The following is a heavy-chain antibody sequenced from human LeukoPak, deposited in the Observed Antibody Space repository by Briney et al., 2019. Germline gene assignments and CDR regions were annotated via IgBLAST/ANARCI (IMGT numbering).Heavy chain of an antibody. J-gene: IGHJ5*02. CDR2: IYYSGST. CDR3: ARYLTPEIYSSSSGGRFDP. V-gene: IGHV4-59*12. CDR1: GGSISSYY. D-gene: IGHD6-6*01. Sequence: SETLSLTCTVSGGSISSYYWSWIRQPPGKGLEWIGYIYYSGSTNYNPSLKSRVTISVDTSKNQFSLKLSSVTAADTAVYYCARYLTPEIYSSSSGGRFDPWGQGTLVTVSS.